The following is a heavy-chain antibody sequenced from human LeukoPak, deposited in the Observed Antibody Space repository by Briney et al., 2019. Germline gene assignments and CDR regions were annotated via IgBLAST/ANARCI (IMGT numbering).Heavy chain of an antibody. CDR1: AGSITSSGYY. J-gene: IGHJ4*02. D-gene: IGHD3-10*01. V-gene: IGHV4-39*07. Sequence: TPSETLSLTCTVSAGSITSSGYYWGWVRQSPGKGLEWVGSIHSCGSTYYSPSLKSRVSISVDTSENQFSLKLNSVTAADTAVYYCVRRYGSGSFFQWSQGTLVTVSS. CDR3: VRRYGSGSFFQ. CDR2: IHSCGST.